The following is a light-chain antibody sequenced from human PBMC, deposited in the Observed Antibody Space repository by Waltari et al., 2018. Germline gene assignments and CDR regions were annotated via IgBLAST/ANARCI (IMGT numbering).Light chain of an antibody. Sequence: DIVMTQSQDSLAVSLGERATINCKSSQTILYNTNNKNYLAWYQQKPRQPPKLLIYWASTRESGVPDLCSGSGSWTDFTLTISSLQAEDLAVYYCHQYYTTPITFGQGTRLEIK. CDR1: QTILYNTNNKNY. V-gene: IGKV4-1*01. CDR2: WAS. CDR3: HQYYTTPIT. J-gene: IGKJ5*01.